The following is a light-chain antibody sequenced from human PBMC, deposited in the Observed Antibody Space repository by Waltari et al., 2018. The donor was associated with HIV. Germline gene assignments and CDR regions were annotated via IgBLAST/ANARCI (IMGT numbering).Light chain of an antibody. CDR1: QSVSSS. CDR3: QQRYKWPRT. V-gene: IGKV3-11*01. J-gene: IGKJ2*01. Sequence: EIVLTQSPATLSLSPGERATLSCRARQSVSSSLAWYQQKPGQTPRLLIYDASNRATVIPARFSGSGSGTDFTLTINSLEPEDFAVYYCQQRYKWPRTFGQGTKLEIK. CDR2: DAS.